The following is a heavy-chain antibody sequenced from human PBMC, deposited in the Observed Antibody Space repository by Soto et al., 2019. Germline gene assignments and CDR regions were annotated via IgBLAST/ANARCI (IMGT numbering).Heavy chain of an antibody. V-gene: IGHV1-69*02. CDR3: PIGIWSGEVCDS. D-gene: IGHD3-3*02. CDR1: GGIFSTYS. J-gene: IGHJ3*01. CDR2: IIHMLGIA. Sequence: QLQLVQSGAEVKKHGSAVKVSCKDSGGIFSTYSMFWVRQAPGQGLEWMGRIIHMLGIANYAQKFQGRVTITADKSKGTAYMELSSLRSEDTGLDYCPIGIWSGEVCDSWRQGTMVTVSS.